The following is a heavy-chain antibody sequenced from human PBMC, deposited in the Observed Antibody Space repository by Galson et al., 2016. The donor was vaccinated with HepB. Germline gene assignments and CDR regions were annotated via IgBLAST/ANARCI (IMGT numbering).Heavy chain of an antibody. J-gene: IGHJ3*02. D-gene: IGHD5-18*01. CDR2: IHIGGST. CDR3: VRDTWKWGYNYASDASDI. V-gene: IGHV3-53*01. Sequence: SLRLSCAASGFSVSSNYMGWVRQTPGKGLEWVSVIHIGGSTYYGDSVKGRVTISRDNSKNTVYLQMNSLRAEDTAVYFCVRDTWKWGYNYASDASDIWGRGTMVTVSS. CDR1: GFSVSSNY.